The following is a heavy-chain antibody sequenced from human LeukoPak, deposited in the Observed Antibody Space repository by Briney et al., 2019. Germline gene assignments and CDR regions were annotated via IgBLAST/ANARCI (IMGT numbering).Heavy chain of an antibody. CDR3: ARDSGRYISGQGPYYYHGMDV. V-gene: IGHV3-21*01. Sequence: GGSLRLSCAASGFTFSSYSMNWVRQAPGKGLEWVSSISSSSSYIYYADSVKGRFTISRDSSKNTLYLQMNSLRPEDTAVYYCARDSGRYISGQGPYYYHGMDVWGQGTTVTVSS. D-gene: IGHD6-19*01. J-gene: IGHJ6*02. CDR1: GFTFSSYS. CDR2: ISSSSSYI.